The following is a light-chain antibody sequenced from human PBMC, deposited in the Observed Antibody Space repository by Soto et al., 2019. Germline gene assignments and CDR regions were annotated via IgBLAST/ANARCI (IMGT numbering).Light chain of an antibody. V-gene: IGKV3-20*01. CDR3: QQYGSSSWT. J-gene: IGKJ1*01. Sequence: ENVFTQSPGTLSLSQGERATLSCRASQSVSSSYLAWYQQKPGQAPRLLIYGTSSRATAIPDRFSGSGSGTDFTLTISRLEPEDFAVYYCQQYGSSSWTFGQGTKVDIK. CDR2: GTS. CDR1: QSVSSSY.